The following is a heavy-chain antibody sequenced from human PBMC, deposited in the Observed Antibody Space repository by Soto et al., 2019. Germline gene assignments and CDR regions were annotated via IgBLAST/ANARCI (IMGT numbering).Heavy chain of an antibody. D-gene: IGHD6-19*01. J-gene: IGHJ4*02. Sequence: SETLSITCTVSGGSISSGGYYWSWIRQHPGKGLEWIGYIHYSGSTYYNPSVNSRVTISRDTSKNQFSLKLSSVTAADTAVYYCARRIPVAGLFDYWGQGTLVTVSS. CDR1: GGSISSGGYY. CDR3: ARRIPVAGLFDY. CDR2: IHYSGST. V-gene: IGHV4-31*03.